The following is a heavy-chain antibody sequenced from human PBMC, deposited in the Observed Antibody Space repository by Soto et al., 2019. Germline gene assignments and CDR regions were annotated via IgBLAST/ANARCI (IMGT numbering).Heavy chain of an antibody. CDR3: ATDRADYIWGSYRYRHLDY. CDR1: GYTLTELS. V-gene: IGHV1-24*01. J-gene: IGHJ4*02. D-gene: IGHD3-16*02. Sequence: GASVKVSCKVSGYTLTELSMHWVRQAPGKGLEWMGGFDPEDGETIYAQKFQGRVTMTEDTSTDTAYMELSSLRSEDTAVYYCATDRADYIWGSYRYRHLDYWGQGTLVTVSS. CDR2: FDPEDGET.